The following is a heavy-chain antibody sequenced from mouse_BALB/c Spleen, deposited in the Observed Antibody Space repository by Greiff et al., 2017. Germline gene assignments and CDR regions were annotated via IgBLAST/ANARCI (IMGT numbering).Heavy chain of an antibody. Sequence: EVKLVESGGGLVQPGGSRKLSCAASGFTFSSFGMHWVRQAPEKGLEWVAYISSGSSTIYYADTVKGRFTISRDNPKNTLFLQMTSLRSEDTAMYYCARSYYGNYGVFYAMDYWGQGTSVTVSS. D-gene: IGHD2-10*01. CDR1: GFTFSSFG. CDR3: ARSYYGNYGVFYAMDY. CDR2: ISSGSSTI. V-gene: IGHV5-17*02. J-gene: IGHJ4*01.